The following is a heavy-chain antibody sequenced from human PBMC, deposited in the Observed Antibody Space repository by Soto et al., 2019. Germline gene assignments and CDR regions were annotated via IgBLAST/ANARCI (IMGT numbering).Heavy chain of an antibody. D-gene: IGHD4-17*01. V-gene: IGHV4-4*02. CDR3: ARCYGDYDLYFDL. CDR1: GGSISSSNW. Sequence: SETLSLTCAVSGGSISSSNWWSWVRQPPGKGLEWIGEIYHSGSTNYNPSLKSRVTISVDKSKNQFSLKLSSVTAADTAVYYCARCYGDYDLYFDLWGRGTLVTVSS. CDR2: IYHSGST. J-gene: IGHJ2*01.